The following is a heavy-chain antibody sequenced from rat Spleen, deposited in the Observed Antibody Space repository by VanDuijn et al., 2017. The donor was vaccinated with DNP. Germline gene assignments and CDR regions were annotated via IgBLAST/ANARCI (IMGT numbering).Heavy chain of an antibody. CDR1: GFPFSSYW. V-gene: IGHV5-58*01. CDR3: ARDNYGGYY. D-gene: IGHD1-11*01. Sequence: EVQLVETGGGLVQPGRSLKLSCVASGFPFSSYWMYWIRQAPGKGLEWVASLNTDGGSTHYPDPVKGRFTISRDNAKNTLYLQMNSLRSEDTATYYCARDNYGGYYWGHGVMVTVSS. J-gene: IGHJ2*01. CDR2: LNTDGGST.